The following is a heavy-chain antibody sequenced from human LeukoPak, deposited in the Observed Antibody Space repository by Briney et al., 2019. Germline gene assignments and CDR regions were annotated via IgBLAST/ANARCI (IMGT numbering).Heavy chain of an antibody. J-gene: IGHJ6*02. V-gene: IGHV4-61*01. CDR1: GGSISSSSYY. CDR2: IYYSGST. D-gene: IGHD4-17*01. Sequence: PSETLSLTCTVSGGSISSSSYYWSWIRQPPGKGLEWIGYIYYSGSTNYNPSLKSRVTISVDTSKNQFSLKLSSVTAADTAVYYCARDLKRPYGDYDSYYYYYGMDVWGQGTTVTVSS. CDR3: ARDLKRPYGDYDSYYYYYGMDV.